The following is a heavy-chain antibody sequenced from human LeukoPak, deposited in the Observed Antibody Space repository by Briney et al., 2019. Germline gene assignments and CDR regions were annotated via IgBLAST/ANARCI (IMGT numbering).Heavy chain of an antibody. Sequence: GGSLRLSCAASGFTFSNYAMSWVRQAPGKGLEWVSATSTGGGSTYYADSVKGRFTISRDNSKNTLDLQMKSLRAEDTAVYYCAKGGMGHAFDIWGQGTMVTVSS. CDR3: AKGGMGHAFDI. D-gene: IGHD5-12*01. V-gene: IGHV3-23*01. CDR1: GFTFSNYA. J-gene: IGHJ3*02. CDR2: TSTGGGST.